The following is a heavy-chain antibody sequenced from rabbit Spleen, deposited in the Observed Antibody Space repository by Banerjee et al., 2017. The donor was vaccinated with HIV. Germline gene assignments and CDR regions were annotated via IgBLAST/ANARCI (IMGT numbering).Heavy chain of an antibody. CDR3: ARDLVGVIGWNFYL. D-gene: IGHD1-1*01. CDR1: GFSFGDRDV. V-gene: IGHV1S45*01. Sequence: QEQLVESGGGRVQPEGSLTLTCTASGFSFGDRDVMCWVRQAPGKGLEWIACINVATGKPVYATWAKGRFTISRTSSTTVTLRMTSLTAADTATYFCARDLVGVIGWNFYLWGPGTLVTVS. J-gene: IGHJ4*01. CDR2: INVATGKP.